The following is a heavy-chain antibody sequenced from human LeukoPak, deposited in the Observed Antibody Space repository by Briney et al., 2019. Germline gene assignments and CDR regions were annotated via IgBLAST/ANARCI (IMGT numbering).Heavy chain of an antibody. CDR2: ISYDGSNK. CDR3: ARDRDPQWLVRWYYYYYMDV. J-gene: IGHJ6*03. Sequence: GGSLRLSCAASGFTFSSYAMHWVRQAPGKGLEWVAVISYDGSNKYYADSVKGRFTISRDNSKNTLYLQMNSLRAEDTAVYHCARDRDPQWLVRWYYYYYMDVWGKGTTVTVSS. CDR1: GFTFSSYA. V-gene: IGHV3-30*07. D-gene: IGHD6-19*01.